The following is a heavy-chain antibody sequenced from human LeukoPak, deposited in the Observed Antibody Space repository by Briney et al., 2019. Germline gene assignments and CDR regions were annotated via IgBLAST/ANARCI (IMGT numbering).Heavy chain of an antibody. CDR1: GFTLSDYH. Sequence: PGGSLRLSCAASGFTLSDYHMSWSPQAPGKGLEWVSYISSSGSTIYYADPVKGRFTISRDNAKNSLYLQMNSLRAEDTAVYYCAELGITMIGGVWGKGTTVTISS. V-gene: IGHV3-11*04. J-gene: IGHJ6*04. D-gene: IGHD3-10*02. CDR2: ISSSGSTI. CDR3: AELGITMIGGV.